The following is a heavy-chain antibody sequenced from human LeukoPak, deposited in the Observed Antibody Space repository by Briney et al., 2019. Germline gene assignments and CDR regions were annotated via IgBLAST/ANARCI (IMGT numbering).Heavy chain of an antibody. CDR3: ARGRVSSSTWYSTYYYYFYMDV. J-gene: IGHJ6*03. V-gene: IGHV4-59*01. CDR1: GGSMSSYF. CDR2: IDHTGST. Sequence: SSETLSLTCTVSGGSMSSYFWTWIRQPPGKGLEWIGYIDHTGSTNYNPSLNSRVTISRDTSKNDFSLRLTSVTATDTAVYFCARGRVSSSTWYSTYYYYFYMDVWGKGTTVIVSS. D-gene: IGHD6-13*01.